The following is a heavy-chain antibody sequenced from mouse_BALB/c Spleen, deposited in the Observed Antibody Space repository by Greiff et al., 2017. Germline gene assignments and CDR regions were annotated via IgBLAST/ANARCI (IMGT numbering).Heavy chain of an antibody. Sequence: EVQLVESGGGLVQPGGSRKLSCAASGFTFSSFGMHWVRQAPEKGLEWVAYISSGSSTIYYADTVKGRFTISRDNPKNTLFLQMTSLRSEDTAMYYCARSLLLRLPFDYWGKGTTLTVSS. D-gene: IGHD1-2*01. CDR1: GFTFSSFG. CDR2: ISSGSSTI. V-gene: IGHV5-17*02. CDR3: ARSLLLRLPFDY. J-gene: IGHJ2*01.